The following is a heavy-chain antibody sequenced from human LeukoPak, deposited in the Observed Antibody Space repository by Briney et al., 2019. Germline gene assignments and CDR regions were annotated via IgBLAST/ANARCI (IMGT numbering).Heavy chain of an antibody. Sequence: GGSLRLSCEASGFTFSSYAMSWVRQAPGKGLEWVSSIKSTGSTTHYADAVRGRFTISRDNSANMLYLEMNSLRAEDTAYYYCAKDRRAGYPRDSFDAWGQGTAATVS. CDR2: IKSTGSTT. CDR1: GFTFSSYA. D-gene: IGHD5-12*01. V-gene: IGHV3-23*01. J-gene: IGHJ3*01. CDR3: AKDRRAGYPRDSFDA.